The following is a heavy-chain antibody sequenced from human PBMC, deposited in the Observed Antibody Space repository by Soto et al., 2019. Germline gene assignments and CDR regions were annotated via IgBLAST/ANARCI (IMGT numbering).Heavy chain of an antibody. CDR1: GYSFAGYW. CDR3: ARQIYDSDTGPNFQYYFDS. J-gene: IGHJ4*02. Sequence: PGASLKISCKGSGYSFAGYWITWVRQKPGKGLEWMGRIDPSDSQTYYSPSFRGHVTISVTKSITTVFLQWSSLRASDTAMYYCARQIYDSDTGPNFQYYFDSWGQETPVTVSS. CDR2: IDPSDSQT. V-gene: IGHV5-10-1*01. D-gene: IGHD3-22*01.